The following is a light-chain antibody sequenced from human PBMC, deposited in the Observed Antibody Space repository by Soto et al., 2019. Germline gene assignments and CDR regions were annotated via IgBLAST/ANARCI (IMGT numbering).Light chain of an antibody. CDR3: CSYTSTSARV. V-gene: IGLV2-14*01. CDR1: SSDVGDYNY. J-gene: IGLJ1*01. CDR2: EVS. Sequence: QSVLTQPASVSGSPGQSFTISCTGTSSDVGDYNYVSWYQQHPGKVPKLMIFEVSNRPSGISNRFSGSKSGNTASLTISGLQTDDEADYYCCSYTSTSARVFGTGTKVTVL.